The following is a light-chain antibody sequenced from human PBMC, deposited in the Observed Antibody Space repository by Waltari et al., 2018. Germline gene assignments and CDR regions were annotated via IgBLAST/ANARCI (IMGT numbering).Light chain of an antibody. V-gene: IGKV3-20*01. J-gene: IGKJ2*01. CDR1: QNIQRSY. Sequence: EIVLTQSPGTLSLSPGERATLSCRASQNIQRSYFAWYQQKPGQSPKLLIYGASIRATGIPDRFSGSGSGTDFTLTISRLEPEDFAVYYCQQYGSSVLYTFGQGTRLEIK. CDR3: QQYGSSVLYT. CDR2: GAS.